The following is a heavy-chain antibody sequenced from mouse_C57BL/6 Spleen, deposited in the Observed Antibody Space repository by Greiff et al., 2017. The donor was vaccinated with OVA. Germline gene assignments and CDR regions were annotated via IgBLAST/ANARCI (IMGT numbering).Heavy chain of an antibody. D-gene: IGHD2-4*01. CDR3: ARADYDVSFAY. Sequence: EVQLVESEGGLVQPGSSMKLSCTASGFTFSDYYMAWVRQVPEKGLEWVANINYDGSSTYYLDSLKSRFIISRDNAKNILYLQMSSLKSEDTATYYCARADYDVSFAYWGQGTLVTVSA. J-gene: IGHJ3*01. CDR1: GFTFSDYY. V-gene: IGHV5-16*01. CDR2: INYDGSST.